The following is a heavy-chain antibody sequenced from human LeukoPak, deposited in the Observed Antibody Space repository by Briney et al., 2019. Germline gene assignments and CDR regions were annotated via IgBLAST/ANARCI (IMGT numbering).Heavy chain of an antibody. CDR3: ARRPELGVLYYMDV. J-gene: IGHJ6*03. CDR2: LSGSSGTI. Sequence: GGSLRLSCTASGFTFGNYAMHWVRQAPGKGLEWVSYLSGSSGTIYYADSVKGRFTISRDNAKNSLYLQMNSLRAEDTAVYYCARRPELGVLYYMDVWGKGTTVTVSS. V-gene: IGHV3-48*01. D-gene: IGHD3-16*01. CDR1: GFTFGNYA.